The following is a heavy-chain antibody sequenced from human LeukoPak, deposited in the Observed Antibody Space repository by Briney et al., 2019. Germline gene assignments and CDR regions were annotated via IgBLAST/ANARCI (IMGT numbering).Heavy chain of an antibody. CDR2: IIPIFGTA. J-gene: IGHJ5*02. D-gene: IGHD3-9*01. CDR1: GGTFSSYA. Sequence: SVKVSCKASGGTFSSYAISWVRQAPGQGLEWMGGIIPIFGTANYAQKFQGRVTITADKSTSTAYMELSSLRSEDTAVYYCARTYYDILWERGDRDNWFDPWGQGTLVTVSS. V-gene: IGHV1-69*06. CDR3: ARTYYDILWERGDRDNWFDP.